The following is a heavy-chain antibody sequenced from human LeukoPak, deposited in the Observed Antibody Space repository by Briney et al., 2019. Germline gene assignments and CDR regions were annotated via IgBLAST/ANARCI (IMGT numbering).Heavy chain of an antibody. Sequence: GSLRLSCAASGFTFSSYGMHWVRQAPGKGLEWVAFIRCDGSNKYYADSAKGRFTISRDNSKNTLNLQMNSLRAEDTAVYYCAKGEVEQWLVSWSDRYYYMDVWGKGTTVTISS. V-gene: IGHV3-30*02. CDR2: IRCDGSNK. CDR3: AKGEVEQWLVSWSDRYYYMDV. D-gene: IGHD6-19*01. J-gene: IGHJ6*03. CDR1: GFTFSSYG.